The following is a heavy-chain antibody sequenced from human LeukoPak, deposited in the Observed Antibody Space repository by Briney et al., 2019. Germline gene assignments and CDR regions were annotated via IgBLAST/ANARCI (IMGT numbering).Heavy chain of an antibody. CDR1: GGSISSSNW. V-gene: IGHV4-4*02. D-gene: IGHD3-10*01. CDR3: ARKNKRLYYYGSGSYPYYFDY. Sequence: PSGTLSLTCAVSGGSISSSNWWSWIRQPPGKGLEWIGEIYHSGSTNYNPSLKSRVTISVDTSKNQFSLKLSSVTAADTAVYYCARKNKRLYYYGSGSYPYYFDYWGQGTLVTVSS. CDR2: IYHSGST. J-gene: IGHJ4*02.